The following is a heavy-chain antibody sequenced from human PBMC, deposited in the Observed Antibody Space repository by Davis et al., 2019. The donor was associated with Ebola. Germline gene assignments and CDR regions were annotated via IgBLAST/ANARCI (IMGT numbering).Heavy chain of an antibody. Sequence: AASVKVSCKASGYTFTGYYMHWVRQAPGQGLEWMGWISAYNGNTNYALKLQGRVTMTTDTSTSTAYMELRSLRSDDTAVYYCARELYGDDYWGQGTLVTVSS. D-gene: IGHD4-17*01. J-gene: IGHJ4*02. CDR1: GYTFTGYY. V-gene: IGHV1-18*04. CDR3: ARELYGDDY. CDR2: ISAYNGNT.